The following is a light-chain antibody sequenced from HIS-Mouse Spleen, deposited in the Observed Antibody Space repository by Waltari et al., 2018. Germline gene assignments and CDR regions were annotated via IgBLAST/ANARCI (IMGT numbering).Light chain of an antibody. CDR3: QKYYSYPYT. J-gene: IGKJ2*01. Sequence: AIRMTQSPSSFSASTGDRVTITCRASQGISSYLAWYQQKPGKAPKLLIYAASTLQSGVPSRFSVSGSGTDFTLTISCLQSEDFATYYCQKYYSYPYTFGQGTKLEIK. CDR2: AAS. CDR1: QGISSY. V-gene: IGKV1-8*01.